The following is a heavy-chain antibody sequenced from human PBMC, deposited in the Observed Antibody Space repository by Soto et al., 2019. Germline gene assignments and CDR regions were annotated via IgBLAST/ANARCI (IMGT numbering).Heavy chain of an antibody. CDR1: GFTFSSYA. CDR2: ISSNGGST. J-gene: IGHJ4*02. V-gene: IGHV3-64*01. D-gene: IGHD3-3*01. Sequence: EVQLVESGGGLVQPGGSLRLSCAASGFTFSSYAMHWVRQAPGKGLEYVSAISSNGGSTYYANSVKGRFTISRDNSKNTLYLQMGSLRAEDMAVYYCARDEEPTYYDFWSGKIRLGFWGQGTLVTVSS. CDR3: ARDEEPTYYDFWSGKIRLGF.